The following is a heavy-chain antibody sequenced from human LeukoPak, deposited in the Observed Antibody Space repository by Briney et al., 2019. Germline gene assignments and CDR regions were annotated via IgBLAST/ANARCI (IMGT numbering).Heavy chain of an antibody. CDR1: GGSISGSSNY. CDR2: IYYSGNT. D-gene: IGHD3-10*01. J-gene: IGHJ4*02. V-gene: IGHV4-39*01. Sequence: SESLSLTCTVPGGSISGSSNYWAWIRQPPGKGLEWIGSIYYSGNTYYNASLKSRVTMSVDTSKNQFSLKLSSVTAADTAVYYCARRPPLRSMDRGIDYWGQGTLVTVSS. CDR3: ARRPPLRSMDRGIDY.